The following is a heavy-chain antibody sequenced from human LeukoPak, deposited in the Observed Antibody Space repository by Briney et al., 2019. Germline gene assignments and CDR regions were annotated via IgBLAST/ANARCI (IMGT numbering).Heavy chain of an antibody. J-gene: IGHJ4*02. CDR1: GGSISSGSYY. CDR2: IYYSGST. V-gene: IGHV4-61*10. CDR3: ARDLPSDKSFDY. Sequence: SQTLSLTCTVSGGSISSGSYYWSWIRQPAGKGLEWIGYIYYSGSTNYNPSLKSRVTISVDTSKNQFSLKLSSVTAADTAVYYCARDLPSDKSFDYWGQGTLVTVSS.